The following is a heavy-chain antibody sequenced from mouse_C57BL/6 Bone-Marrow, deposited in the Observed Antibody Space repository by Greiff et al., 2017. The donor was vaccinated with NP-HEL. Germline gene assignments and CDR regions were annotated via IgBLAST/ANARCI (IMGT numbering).Heavy chain of an antibody. CDR1: GYTFTSYW. Sequence: QVQLQQPGAELVKPGASVKLSCKASGYTFTSYWMQWVKQRPGPGLEWIGEIAPSDGYTNYNQKLKGKATLTVDTSSSTADMQLSSLTSEDAAVYYCARPNWDHWYFDVWGTGTTVTVSS. CDR3: ARPNWDHWYFDV. CDR2: IAPSDGYT. J-gene: IGHJ1*03. D-gene: IGHD4-1*01. V-gene: IGHV1-50*01.